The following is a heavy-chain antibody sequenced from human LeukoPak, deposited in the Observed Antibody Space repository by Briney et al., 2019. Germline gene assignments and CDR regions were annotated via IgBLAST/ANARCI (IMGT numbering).Heavy chain of an antibody. V-gene: IGHV3-33*01. CDR1: GVTFKSYG. D-gene: IGHD1-26*01. J-gene: IGHJ5*02. CDR3: TRGPSGGANTLDP. Sequence: PGTSLRLSCVASGVTFKSYGMHWVRQAPGKGLEWVAMTWYDGSNKYYADSVKGRFTISRDNSKNTVSLQMNSLRVEDTAVYYCTRGPSGGANTLDPWGQGTLATVSS. CDR2: TWYDGSNK.